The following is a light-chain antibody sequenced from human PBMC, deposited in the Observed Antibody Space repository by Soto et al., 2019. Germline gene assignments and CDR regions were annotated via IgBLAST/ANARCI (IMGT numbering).Light chain of an antibody. CDR1: SGSVSTSYY. CDR3: VLYMGSGINWV. J-gene: IGLJ3*02. CDR2: STN. Sequence: QTVVTQEPSFSVSPGGTVTLTCGLSSGSVSTSYYPSWYQQTPGQAPRTLIYSTNTRSSGVPDRFSGSILGNKAALTITGAQADYESDYYCVLYMGSGINWVCGGGTKLTVL. V-gene: IGLV8-61*01.